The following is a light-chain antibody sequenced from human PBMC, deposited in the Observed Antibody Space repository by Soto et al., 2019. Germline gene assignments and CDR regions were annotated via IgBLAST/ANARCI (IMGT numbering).Light chain of an antibody. CDR2: RVS. CDR3: MQGTHWPWT. J-gene: IGKJ1*01. CDR1: QTIVYYDGTIL. V-gene: IGKV2-30*01. Sequence: DVVMTQSPLSLPVTLGQSASVSCRSSQTIVYYDGTILLNWFQQRPGHSPRRLIHRVSNRDSGVPDRFSGSGSGTDFTLKISRVEVDDVGIYYCMQGTHWPWTFGQGTKVEI.